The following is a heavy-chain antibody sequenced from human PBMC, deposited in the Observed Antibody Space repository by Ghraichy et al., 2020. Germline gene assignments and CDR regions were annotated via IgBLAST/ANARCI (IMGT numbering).Heavy chain of an antibody. CDR3: ARDHKSMGGLI. Sequence: GGSLRLSCAASGFTFSSYSMNWVRQAPGKGLEWVSSISSSSSYIYYADSVKGRFTVSRDNAKNSLYLQMNSLRAEDTAVYYCARDHKSMGGLIWGQGTMVTVSS. V-gene: IGHV3-21*01. CDR1: GFTFSSYS. D-gene: IGHD2/OR15-2a*01. CDR2: ISSSSSYI. J-gene: IGHJ3*02.